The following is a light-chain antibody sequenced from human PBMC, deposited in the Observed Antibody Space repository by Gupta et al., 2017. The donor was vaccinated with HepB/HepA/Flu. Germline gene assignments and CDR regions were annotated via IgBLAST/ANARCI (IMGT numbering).Light chain of an antibody. CDR2: AVS. J-gene: IGLJ3*02. Sequence: QSALTQPASVSGSPGQSITISCTGTRSDVGGSKFVTWYQQHPGKAPKLMLYAVSNRPSGVSNRFSGSKSGNTASLTISGLQAEDEADYYCTSYTTTNTWVFGGGTKLTV. V-gene: IGLV2-14*03. CDR1: RSDVGGSKF. CDR3: TSYTTTNTWV.